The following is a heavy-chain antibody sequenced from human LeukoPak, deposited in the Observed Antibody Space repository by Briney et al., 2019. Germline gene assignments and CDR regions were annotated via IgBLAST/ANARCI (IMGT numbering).Heavy chain of an antibody. Sequence: GGSLRLSCAASGFTFSSYAMHWVRQAPGKGLEWVAVISYDGSNKYYADSVKGRFTISRDNSKNTPYLQMNSLRAEDTAVYYCARDIWAYDSSGPLDYWGQGTLVTVSS. CDR1: GFTFSSYA. CDR3: ARDIWAYDSSGPLDY. D-gene: IGHD3-22*01. V-gene: IGHV3-30-3*01. CDR2: ISYDGSNK. J-gene: IGHJ4*02.